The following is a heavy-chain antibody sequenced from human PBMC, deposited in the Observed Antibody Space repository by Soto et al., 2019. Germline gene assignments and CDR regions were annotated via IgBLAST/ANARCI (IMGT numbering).Heavy chain of an antibody. V-gene: IGHV1-2*02. Sequence: AAVKVSCKTSGYTFIEYYVHWVLQAPGQGLEWLGWINPNSGASNYAQNFQGRVTMTQDRSISTVYMELTGLRSDDTAVYYCARWRGALSPPDSWGQGTLVTVSS. CDR1: GYTFIEYY. J-gene: IGHJ4*02. CDR3: ARWRGALSPPDS. D-gene: IGHD3-3*01. CDR2: INPNSGAS.